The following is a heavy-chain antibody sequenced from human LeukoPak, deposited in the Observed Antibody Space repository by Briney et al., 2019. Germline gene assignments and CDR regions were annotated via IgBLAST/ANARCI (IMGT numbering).Heavy chain of an antibody. CDR2: INRSGST. CDR3: ARHGSYDSSGYYY. CDR1: GGSFSGYY. D-gene: IGHD3-22*01. V-gene: IGHV4-34*01. Sequence: PSETLSLTCAVYGGSFSGYYWSWIRQPPGKGLEWIGEINRSGSTNYNPSLKSRVTISVDTSKNQFSLKLSSVTAADTAVYYRARHGSYDSSGYYYWGQGTLVTVSS. J-gene: IGHJ4*02.